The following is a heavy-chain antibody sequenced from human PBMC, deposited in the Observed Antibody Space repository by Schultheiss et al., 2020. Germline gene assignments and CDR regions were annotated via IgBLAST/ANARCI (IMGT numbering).Heavy chain of an antibody. CDR2: ISSSSTYT. CDR3: TRLPKDYGDSNN. D-gene: IGHD4-17*01. Sequence: GGSLRLSCAASGFSFSDYYMNWIRQAPGKGLEWVSYISSSSTYTNYADSVEGRFTISRDNSRNTLYLQMNNLRAEDTAVYYCTRLPKDYGDSNNWGQGTLVTVSS. CDR1: GFSFSDYY. J-gene: IGHJ4*02. V-gene: IGHV3-11*03.